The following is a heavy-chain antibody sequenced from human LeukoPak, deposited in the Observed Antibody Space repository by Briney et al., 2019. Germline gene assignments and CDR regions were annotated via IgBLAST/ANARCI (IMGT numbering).Heavy chain of an antibody. D-gene: IGHD3-22*01. V-gene: IGHV6-1*01. CDR2: TYYRSKWYN. J-gene: IGHJ5*02. Sequence: SQTLSLTCAISGDSVSSNSAAWNWIRQSPSRGLEWLGRTYYRSKWYNDYAVSVKSRITINPDTSKNQFSLQLNSVTPEDTAVYYCARAPFYYDSSISWFDPWGQGTLVTVSS. CDR1: GDSVSSNSAA. CDR3: ARAPFYYDSSISWFDP.